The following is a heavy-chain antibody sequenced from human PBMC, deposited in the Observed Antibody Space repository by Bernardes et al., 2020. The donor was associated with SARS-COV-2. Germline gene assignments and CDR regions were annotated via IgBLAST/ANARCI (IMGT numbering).Heavy chain of an antibody. Sequence: SETLSLTCAVSGGSISSSNWWSWVRQPPGKGLEWIGEIYHSGSTNYNPSLKSRVTISVDKSKNQFSLKLSSVTAADTAVYYCARVVSVVVVPAAGWFDPWGQGTLVTVSS. J-gene: IGHJ5*02. CDR3: ARVVSVVVVPAAGWFDP. CDR2: IYHSGST. V-gene: IGHV4-4*02. CDR1: GGSISSSNW. D-gene: IGHD2-2*01.